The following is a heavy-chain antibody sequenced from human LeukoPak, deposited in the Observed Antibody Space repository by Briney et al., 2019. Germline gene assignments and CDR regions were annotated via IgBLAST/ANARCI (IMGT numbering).Heavy chain of an antibody. V-gene: IGHV3-21*01. CDR2: ISSSSSYI. J-gene: IGHJ1*01. Sequence: PGGSLRLSCAASGFTFRSYSMNWVRQAPGKGLEWVSSISSSSSYIYYADSVKGRFTISRDNAKNSLYLQMNSLRAEDTAVYYCARVRTLGGQKYFQHWGQGTLVNVSS. D-gene: IGHD2-15*01. CDR1: GFTFRSYS. CDR3: ARVRTLGGQKYFQH.